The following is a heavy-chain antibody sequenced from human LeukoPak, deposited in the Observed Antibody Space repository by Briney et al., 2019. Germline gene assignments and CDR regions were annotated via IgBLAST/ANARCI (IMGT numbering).Heavy chain of an antibody. CDR1: GYTFTSYY. V-gene: IGHV1-46*01. CDR2: INPSGGST. J-gene: IGHJ4*02. D-gene: IGHD3-16*01. Sequence: ASVKVSCKASGYTFTSYYMHWVRQAPGQGLEWMGIINPSGGSTIYAQKFQGRVTMTRDTSTSTVYMELSSLRSEDTAVYYCARVGSMGDYFDYWGQGTLVTVSS. CDR3: ARVGSMGDYFDY.